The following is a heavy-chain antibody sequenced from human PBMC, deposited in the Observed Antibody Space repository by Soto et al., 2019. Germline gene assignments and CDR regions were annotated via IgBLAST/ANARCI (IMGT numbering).Heavy chain of an antibody. CDR1: GGSISSCGYY. CDR3: ARDLPYCSGGSCYNWFDT. J-gene: IGHJ5*02. Sequence: PLETLSLTCTLSGGSISSCGYYSSWIRQHPGKGLEWIGHIYYSGSTYYNPSLKSRVTISVDTSKNQFSLKLSSVTAADTAVYYCARDLPYCSGGSCYNWFDTWGQGTLVTVSS. D-gene: IGHD2-15*01. CDR2: IYYSGST. V-gene: IGHV4-31*03.